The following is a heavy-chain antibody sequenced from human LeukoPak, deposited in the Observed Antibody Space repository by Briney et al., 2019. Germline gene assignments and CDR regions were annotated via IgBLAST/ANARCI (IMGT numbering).Heavy chain of an antibody. V-gene: IGHV4-59*01. CDR1: GGSISSYY. D-gene: IGHD5-12*01. J-gene: IGHJ4*02. CDR3: ASTKGYSGYEFDY. Sequence: SETLSLTCTVSGGSISSYYWSWIRQPPGKGLEWIGYIYYSGSTNYNPPLKSRVTISVDTSKNQFSLKLSSVTAADTAVYYCASTKGYSGYEFDYWGQGTLVTVSS. CDR2: IYYSGST.